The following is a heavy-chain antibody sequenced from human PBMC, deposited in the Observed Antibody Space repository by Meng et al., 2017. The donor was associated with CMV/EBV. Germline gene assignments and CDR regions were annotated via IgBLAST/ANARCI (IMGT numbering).Heavy chain of an antibody. J-gene: IGHJ5*02. V-gene: IGHV4-31*03. D-gene: IGHD2-8*01. CDR2: IYYSGST. Sequence: TVSGGYISSGGYYWSWIRQHPGKGLEWIGYIYYSGSTYYNPSLKSRVTISVDTTKNQFSLKLSSVTAADTAVYYCAREGETNWFDPWGQGTLVTVSS. CDR1: GGYISSGGYY. CDR3: AREGETNWFDP.